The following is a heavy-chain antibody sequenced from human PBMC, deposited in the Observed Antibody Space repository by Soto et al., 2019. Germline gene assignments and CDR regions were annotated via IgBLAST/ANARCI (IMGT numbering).Heavy chain of an antibody. CDR1: GLSLSIYG. J-gene: IGHJ4*02. CDR3: AGGWLGDLLFVY. D-gene: IGHD3-10*01. CDR2: ITNSGATT. V-gene: IGHV3-23*01. Sequence: EAQLLESGGGLVQPGGSLRLSCAASGLSLSIYGMSWVRQAPGKGLEWVSGITNSGATTYYADSVKGRFTISRDNSKNTLYRQITSQSADDTALYYCAGGWLGDLLFVYWGQGPLVTVSS.